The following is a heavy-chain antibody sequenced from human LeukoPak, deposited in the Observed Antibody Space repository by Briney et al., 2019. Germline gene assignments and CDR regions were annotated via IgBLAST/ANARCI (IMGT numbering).Heavy chain of an antibody. CDR3: ARDRILMVFAPYFDY. CDR1: GSTFSRYW. J-gene: IGHJ4*02. CDR2: IKQDGSEK. Sequence: GGSLRLSCAASGSTFSRYWMSWVRQAPGKGLEWVANIKQDGSEKYYVGSVKGRFTISRDNAKNSLYLQMNSLRAEDTAVYYCARDRILMVFAPYFDYWGQGSLVTVSS. D-gene: IGHD2-8*01. V-gene: IGHV3-7*01.